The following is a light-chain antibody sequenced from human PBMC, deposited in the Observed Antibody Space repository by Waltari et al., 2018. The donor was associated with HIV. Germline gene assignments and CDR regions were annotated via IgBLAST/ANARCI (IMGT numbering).Light chain of an antibody. J-gene: IGLJ3*02. CDR1: TSNTRSNF. Sequence: QSVLTQPPSVSAAPGQNVTISCSGSTSNTRSNFFSWYQQRPGTATKRLIYENIERPSCIPDRFPGFKSCPSATLGITGLQTGDEPDDYCGTRYSSLTGGPVFGGGTKLTVL. CDR3: GTRYSSLTGGPV. V-gene: IGLV1-51*02. CDR2: ENI.